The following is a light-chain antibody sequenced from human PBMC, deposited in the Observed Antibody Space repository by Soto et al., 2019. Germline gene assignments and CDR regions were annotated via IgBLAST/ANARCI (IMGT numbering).Light chain of an antibody. CDR2: AAS. V-gene: IGKV1-27*01. CDR1: QGIRNF. CDR3: QKYSSVPV. Sequence: DIQMTQSPTSLSASVGDRVTITCRASQGIRNFVAWYQQKPGKAPKLLIYAASTLQSGVPSRFSGSGSGTDFTLTINSLQPEAVATYSCQKYSSVPVFGPGIKVEIK. J-gene: IGKJ3*01.